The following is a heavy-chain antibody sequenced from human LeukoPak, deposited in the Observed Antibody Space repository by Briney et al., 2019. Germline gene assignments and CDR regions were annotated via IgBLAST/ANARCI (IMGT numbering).Heavy chain of an antibody. V-gene: IGHV4-59*01. Sequence: SETLSLTCTVSGGSISSYYWSWLRQPPGKGLEWIGYIYYSGSTNYNPSLKSRVTISVDTSKNQFSLRLSSVTAADTAVYYCARGGDYVPYFDYWGQGTLVTVSS. CDR3: ARGGDYVPYFDY. D-gene: IGHD2-21*02. CDR1: GGSISSYY. J-gene: IGHJ4*02. CDR2: IYYSGST.